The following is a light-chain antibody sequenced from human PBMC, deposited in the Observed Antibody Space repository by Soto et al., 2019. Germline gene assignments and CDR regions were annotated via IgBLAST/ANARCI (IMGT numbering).Light chain of an antibody. CDR3: QHYNSWPLT. V-gene: IGKV3-15*01. CDR2: GAS. J-gene: IGKJ4*01. Sequence: EIVMTQSPATLSVSPGQVATLSCRASQSVYSNLAWYQQKPGQAPRLLISGASTRFTGVPARFSGSGSCTEFTLTITSRQSEDFAVYHCQHYNSWPLTFAGGTTVEIK. CDR1: QSVYSN.